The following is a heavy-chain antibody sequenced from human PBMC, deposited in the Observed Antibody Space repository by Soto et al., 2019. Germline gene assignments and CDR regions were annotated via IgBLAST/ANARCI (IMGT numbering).Heavy chain of an antibody. CDR2: INHSGST. J-gene: IGHJ3*02. V-gene: IGHV4-34*01. CDR3: ARGIAVGDFWSGYSYYDAFDI. CDR1: GGSFSGYY. Sequence: SETLSLTCAVYGGSFSGYYWSWIRQPPGKGLEWIGEINHSGSTNYNPSLKSRVTMSVDTFKKQFSLKLNSVTAADTAVYYCARGIAVGDFWSGYSYYDAFDIRGQGTMVTVSS. D-gene: IGHD3-3*01.